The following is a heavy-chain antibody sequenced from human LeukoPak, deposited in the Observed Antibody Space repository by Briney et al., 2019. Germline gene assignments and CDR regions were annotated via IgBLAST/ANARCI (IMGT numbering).Heavy chain of an antibody. Sequence: SETLSLTCAVYGGPFSGYYWSWIRQPPGKGLEWIGEINHSGSTNYNPSLKSRVTISVDTSKNQFSLKLSSVTAADTAVYYCARDPRTNCSSTSCYLSSFDYWGQETLVTVSS. CDR2: INHSGST. J-gene: IGHJ4*02. D-gene: IGHD2-2*01. V-gene: IGHV4-34*01. CDR1: GGPFSGYY. CDR3: ARDPRTNCSSTSCYLSSFDY.